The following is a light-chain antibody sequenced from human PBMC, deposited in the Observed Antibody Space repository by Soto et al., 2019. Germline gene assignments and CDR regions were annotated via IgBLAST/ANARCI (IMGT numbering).Light chain of an antibody. V-gene: IGKV3-20*01. J-gene: IGKJ1*01. CDR2: GAS. Sequence: PGESSTLSRRASQSLRSGDLACDQQIPGLAPGLLIYGASSRATGIPDGFSGSGSGTDFNLTVNRLAPEDFAVYYCHQYATSPWTFGQGTKVDIK. CDR1: QSLRSGD. CDR3: HQYATSPWT.